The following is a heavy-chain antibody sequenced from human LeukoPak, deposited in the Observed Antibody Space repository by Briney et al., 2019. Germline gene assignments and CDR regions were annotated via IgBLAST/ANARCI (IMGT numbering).Heavy chain of an antibody. CDR2: IIPILGIA. CDR1: GGTFSSYA. Sequence: ASVKVSCKASGGTFSSYAISWVRQAPGQGLEWMGRIIPILGIANYAQKFQGRVTITADKSTSTAYMELSSLRSEDTAVYYCAVYDFWSGFSPFDYWGQGTLVTVSA. D-gene: IGHD3-3*01. V-gene: IGHV1-69*04. J-gene: IGHJ4*02. CDR3: AVYDFWSGFSPFDY.